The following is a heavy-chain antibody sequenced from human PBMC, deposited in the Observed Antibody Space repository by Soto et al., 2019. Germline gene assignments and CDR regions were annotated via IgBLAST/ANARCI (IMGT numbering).Heavy chain of an antibody. CDR2: MWYHGRDL. CDR3: AKDRNYPRDQFHY. CDR1: GFSFSDYV. Sequence: GGSLRLSCAASGFSFSDYVMHWVRQAPGKGLEWVAVMWYHGRDLFYTDSVKGRFTISRDNSKSTIFLHMDSLRAEDTAVYYCAKDRNYPRDQFHYWGQGTLVTVSS. J-gene: IGHJ4*02. V-gene: IGHV3-33*06. D-gene: IGHD1-7*01.